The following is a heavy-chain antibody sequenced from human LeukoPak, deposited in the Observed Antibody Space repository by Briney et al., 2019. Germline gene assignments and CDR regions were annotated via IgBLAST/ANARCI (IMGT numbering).Heavy chain of an antibody. CDR2: ITTSSSYI. CDR1: GFTFSSYT. J-gene: IGHJ6*04. CDR3: AELGITMIGGV. V-gene: IGHV3-21*01. Sequence: PGGSLRLSCAASGFTFSSYTMNWVRQAPGKGLEWVSSITTSSSYIYYADSMKGRFTISRDNAKNSLYLQMNSLRAEDTAVYYCAELGITMIGGVWGKGTTVTISS. D-gene: IGHD3-10*02.